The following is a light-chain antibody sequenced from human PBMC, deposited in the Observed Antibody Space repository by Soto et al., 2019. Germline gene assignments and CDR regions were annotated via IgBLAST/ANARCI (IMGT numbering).Light chain of an antibody. CDR2: GAS. Sequence: EIVLTQSRGTLSLSPGERASLSCRAIQSVSSSYLAWYQQKPGQAPRLLIYGASSRATGIPDRFSGSGSGTDVTLTISRLEPEDFAVYYCQQYGSSPETFGQGTKLEIK. CDR1: QSVSSSY. V-gene: IGKV3-20*01. CDR3: QQYGSSPET. J-gene: IGKJ2*01.